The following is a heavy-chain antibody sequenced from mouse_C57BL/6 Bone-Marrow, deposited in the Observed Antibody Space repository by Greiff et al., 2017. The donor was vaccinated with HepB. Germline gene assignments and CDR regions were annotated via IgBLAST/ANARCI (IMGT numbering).Heavy chain of an antibody. Sequence: EVQLQESGTVLARPGASVKMSCKTSGYTFTSYWMHWVKQRPGQGLEWIGAIYPGNSDTSYNQKFKGKAKLTAVTSASTAYMELSSLTNEDSAVYYCTRHYGSSYWFAYWGQGTTLTVSS. D-gene: IGHD1-1*01. J-gene: IGHJ2*01. V-gene: IGHV1-5*01. CDR1: GYTFTSYW. CDR2: IYPGNSDT. CDR3: TRHYGSSYWFAY.